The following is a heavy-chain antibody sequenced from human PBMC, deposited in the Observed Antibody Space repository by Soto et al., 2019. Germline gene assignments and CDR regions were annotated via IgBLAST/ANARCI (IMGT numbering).Heavy chain of an antibody. D-gene: IGHD5-12*01. Sequence: SATLSLTCPVSVASISRGDYFWSWIRQSPGKGLEWIGYIYDSGSSYYNPSLKSRVTMSVDTSKNQFSLKLRSVTAADTAVYYCAREKGYISGPKNFDYWGQGTLVTVSS. J-gene: IGHJ4*02. CDR3: AREKGYISGPKNFDY. CDR1: VASISRGDYF. V-gene: IGHV4-30-4*01. CDR2: IYDSGSS.